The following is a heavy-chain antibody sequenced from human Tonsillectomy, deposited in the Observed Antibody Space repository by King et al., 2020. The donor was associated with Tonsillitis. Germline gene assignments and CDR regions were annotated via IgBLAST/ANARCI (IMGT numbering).Heavy chain of an antibody. CDR2: IYPGDSDT. V-gene: IGHV5-51*03. CDR3: ATSDTGTLDY. CDR1: GYTFTNYW. J-gene: IGHJ4*02. D-gene: IGHD7-27*01. Sequence: QLVQSGAEVKKPGESLKISCKASGYTFTNYWIAWVRQMPGKGLEWMGIIYPGDSDTRYSPSFQGQVTISAATSIRTAYLQWSSLKASDTATYYCATSDTGTLDYWGQGTVVTVSS.